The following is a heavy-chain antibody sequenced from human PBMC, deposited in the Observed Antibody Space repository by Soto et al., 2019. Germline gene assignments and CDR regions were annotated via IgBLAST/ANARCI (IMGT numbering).Heavy chain of an antibody. CDR2: IFYSGAT. CDR3: ARDRDPYSSSSSRWLDP. D-gene: IGHD6-6*01. V-gene: IGHV4-59*13. J-gene: IGHJ5*02. Sequence: KPSETLSLTCTVSGGSISSFHWNWIRQPPGKGLEWIGNIFYSGATDYNPSLKSRVTISVDTSKKQISLKLTSVTAADTAVYYCARDRDPYSSSSSRWLDPWGQGTLVTVYS. CDR1: GGSISSFH.